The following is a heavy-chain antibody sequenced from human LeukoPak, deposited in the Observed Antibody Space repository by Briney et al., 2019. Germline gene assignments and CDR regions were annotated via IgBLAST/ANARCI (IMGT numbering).Heavy chain of an antibody. Sequence: SETLSLTCTVSGGSISSYYWSWIRQPPGKGLEWIGYIYYSGSTNYNPSLKSRVTISVDTSKNQFSLELSSVTAADTAVYYCARVWCDSSGYYHPFDYWGQGTLVTVSS. CDR3: ARVWCDSSGYYHPFDY. V-gene: IGHV4-59*01. CDR2: IYYSGST. D-gene: IGHD3-22*01. CDR1: GGSISSYY. J-gene: IGHJ4*02.